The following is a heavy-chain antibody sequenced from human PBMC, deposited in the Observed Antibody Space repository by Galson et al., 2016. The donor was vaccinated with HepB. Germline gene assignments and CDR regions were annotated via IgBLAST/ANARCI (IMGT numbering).Heavy chain of an antibody. CDR2: ISGSGTIT. CDR3: GTPPSTRRDY. J-gene: IGHJ4*02. D-gene: IGHD2/OR15-2a*01. V-gene: IGHV3-11*01. Sequence: SLRLSCAASGFAFRDYFMTWIRQAPGKGLEWVSCISGSGTITYYADSVKGRFTISRDNAKNSLYLQMDSLTVEDTAVHYCGTPPSTRRDYWGQGTLVTVSS. CDR1: GFAFRDYF.